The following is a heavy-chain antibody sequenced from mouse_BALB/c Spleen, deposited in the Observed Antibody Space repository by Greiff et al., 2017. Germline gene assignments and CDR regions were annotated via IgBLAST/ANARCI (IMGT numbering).Heavy chain of an antibody. J-gene: IGHJ4*01. V-gene: IGHV2-9*02. D-gene: IGHD2-2*01. CDR1: GFSLTSYG. Sequence: VKLVESGPGLVAPSQSLSITCTVSGFSLTSYGVHWVRQPPGKGLEWLGVIWAGGSTNYNSALMSRLSISKDNSKSQVFLKMNSLQTDDTAMYYCARDDYYGYYYAMDYWGQGTSVTVSS. CDR2: IWAGGST. CDR3: ARDDYYGYYYAMDY.